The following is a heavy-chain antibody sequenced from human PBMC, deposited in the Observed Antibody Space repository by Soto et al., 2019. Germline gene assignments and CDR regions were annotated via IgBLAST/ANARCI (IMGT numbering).Heavy chain of an antibody. CDR3: ARGGEDTVTSVLPYYYYYGMDV. V-gene: IGHV1-69*01. J-gene: IGHJ6*02. D-gene: IGHD4-17*01. Sequence: QVQLVQSGAEVKKPGSSVKVSCKASGGTFSSYAISWVRQAPGQGLEWMGGIIPIFGTANYAQKCQGRVTITADESTSTAYMELSSLRSEDTAVYYCARGGEDTVTSVLPYYYYYGMDVWGQGTTVTVSS. CDR1: GGTFSSYA. CDR2: IIPIFGTA.